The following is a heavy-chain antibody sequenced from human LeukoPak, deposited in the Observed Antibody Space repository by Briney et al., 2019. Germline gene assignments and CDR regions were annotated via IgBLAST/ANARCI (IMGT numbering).Heavy chain of an antibody. CDR2: IYYSGST. D-gene: IGHD1-26*01. J-gene: IGHJ5*02. CDR3: ARLSRENWFDP. CDR1: GGSISSSIYY. Sequence: PSETLSLTCTVSGGSISSSIYYWGWIRQPPGKGLEWIGSIYYSGSTYYNPSLKSRVTISVDTSKNQFSLKLSSVTAADTAVYYCARLSRENWFDPWGQGTLVTVSS. V-gene: IGHV4-39*01.